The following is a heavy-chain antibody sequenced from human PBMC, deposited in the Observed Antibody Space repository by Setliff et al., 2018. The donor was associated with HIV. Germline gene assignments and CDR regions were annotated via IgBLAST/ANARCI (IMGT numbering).Heavy chain of an antibody. V-gene: IGHV4-61*09. J-gene: IGHJ1*01. CDR1: GGSISSGNHY. CDR3: ARFPHEREPKT. CDR2: IYASGST. Sequence: PSETLSLTCTVSGGSISSGNHYWAWIRQPAGKRLEWIGHIYASGSTYYNLSLNSRASISVDTSNSQAPLRLTSVTAADTAVYYCARFPHEREPKTWGQGTLVTVSS. D-gene: IGHD1-1*01.